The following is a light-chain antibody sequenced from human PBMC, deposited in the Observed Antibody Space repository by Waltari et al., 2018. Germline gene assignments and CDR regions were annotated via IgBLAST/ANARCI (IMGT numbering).Light chain of an antibody. Sequence: QSALTQPRSVSGSPGQSVTISCTGTSSDVDTYNSVSWYRQHPGKAPKLLIFGVTKRPSGAPDRFSCSTSGNTASLPISGLQAEDEANYYCCSATGTSTPVLFGGGTKLTVL. V-gene: IGLV2-11*01. CDR2: GVT. CDR1: SSDVDTYNS. CDR3: CSATGTSTPVL. J-gene: IGLJ2*01.